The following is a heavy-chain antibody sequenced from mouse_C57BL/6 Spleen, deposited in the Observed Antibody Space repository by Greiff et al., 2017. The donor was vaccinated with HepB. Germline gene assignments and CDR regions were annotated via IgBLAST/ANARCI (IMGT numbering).Heavy chain of an antibody. V-gene: IGHV14-1*01. J-gene: IGHJ2*01. CDR1: GFNIKDYY. Sequence: EVQLQQSGAELVRPGASVKLSCTASGFNIKDYYMHWVKQRPEQGLEWIGRIDPEDGDTEYAPKFQGKATMTADTSSNTAYLQLSSLTSEDTAVYYCTSHYYGSSFDYWGQGTTLTVSS. D-gene: IGHD1-1*01. CDR2: IDPEDGDT. CDR3: TSHYYGSSFDY.